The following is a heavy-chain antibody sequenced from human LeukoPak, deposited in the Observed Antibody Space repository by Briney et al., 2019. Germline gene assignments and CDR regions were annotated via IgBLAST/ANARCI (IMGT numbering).Heavy chain of an antibody. CDR2: IYPDDSDT. D-gene: IGHD4-23*01. Sequence: GESLKISCKHSEYSFPNYCIGWVRQMPGKGLEWMGIIYPDDSDTRYSPSFQGQVTISADKSISTAYLQWSSLKASDTAMYYCARRLGGIVRSHFDYWGQGTLVTVSS. CDR3: ARRLGGIVRSHFDY. CDR1: EYSFPNYC. V-gene: IGHV5-51*01. J-gene: IGHJ4*02.